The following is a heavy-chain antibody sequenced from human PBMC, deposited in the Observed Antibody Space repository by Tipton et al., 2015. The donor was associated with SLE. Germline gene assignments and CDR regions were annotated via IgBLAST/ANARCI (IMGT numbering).Heavy chain of an antibody. J-gene: IGHJ6*02. CDR3: AKEAPYYDFWREGYGMDV. V-gene: IGHV3-23*01. CDR2: ISGSGGST. Sequence: GSLRLSCAASGFTFSDYYMSWVRQAPGKGLEWVSAISGSGGSTYYADSVKGRFTISRDNSKNTLYLQMNSLRAEDTAVYYCAKEAPYYDFWREGYGMDVWGQGTTVTVSS. CDR1: GFTFSDYY. D-gene: IGHD3-3*01.